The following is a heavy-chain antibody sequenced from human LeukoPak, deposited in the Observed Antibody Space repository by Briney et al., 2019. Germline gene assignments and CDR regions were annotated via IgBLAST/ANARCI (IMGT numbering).Heavy chain of an antibody. J-gene: IGHJ4*02. D-gene: IGHD1-26*01. CDR2: IYYSGST. CDR3: ARAWELRYPFDY. Sequence: SETLSLTCTVSGGFISSSSYYWGWIRQPPGKGLEWIGSIYYSGSTYYNPSLKSRVTISVDTSKNQFSLKLSSVTAAGTAVYYCARAWELRYPFDYWGQGTLVTVSS. CDR1: GGFISSSSYY. V-gene: IGHV4-39*01.